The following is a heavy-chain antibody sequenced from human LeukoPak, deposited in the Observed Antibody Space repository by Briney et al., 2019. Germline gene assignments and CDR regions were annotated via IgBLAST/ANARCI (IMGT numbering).Heavy chain of an antibody. CDR2: ISDGGSRT. V-gene: IGHV3-23*01. CDR1: GFTFDIYS. D-gene: IGHD7-27*01. Sequence: GGSLRLSCAASGFTFDIYSMNWVRQAPGRGLEWVSGISDGGSRTYYADSVKGRFTISRDDSKNTLYLQMNSLRAEDTAVYYCAKVQLGIGVDYWGQGTLVTVSS. CDR3: AKVQLGIGVDY. J-gene: IGHJ4*02.